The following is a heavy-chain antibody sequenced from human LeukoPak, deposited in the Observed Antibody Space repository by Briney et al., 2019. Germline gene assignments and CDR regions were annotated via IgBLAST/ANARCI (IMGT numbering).Heavy chain of an antibody. CDR3: ARVVATGTLRWFDP. CDR2: INHSGST. J-gene: IGHJ5*02. Sequence: SETLSLTCAVYGGSFSGYYWSWIRQPPGKGLEWIGEINHSGSTNYNPSLKSRVTISVDTSKNQFSLKLSSVTAADTAVYYCARVVATGTLRWFDPWGQGTLVTVSS. D-gene: IGHD4-17*01. CDR1: GGSFSGYY. V-gene: IGHV4-34*01.